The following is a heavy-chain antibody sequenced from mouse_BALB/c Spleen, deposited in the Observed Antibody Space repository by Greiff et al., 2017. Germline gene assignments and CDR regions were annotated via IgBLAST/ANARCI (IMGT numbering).Heavy chain of an antibody. CDR2: INPSNGRT. Sequence: QVQLQQSGAELVKPGASVKLSCKASGYTFTSYWMHWVKQRPGQGLEWIGEINPSNGRTNYNEKFKSKATLTVDKSSSTAYMQLSSLTSEDSAVYYCARGGYYAMDYWGQGTSVTVSS. CDR3: ARGGYYAMDY. V-gene: IGHV1S81*02. CDR1: GYTFTSYW. J-gene: IGHJ4*01.